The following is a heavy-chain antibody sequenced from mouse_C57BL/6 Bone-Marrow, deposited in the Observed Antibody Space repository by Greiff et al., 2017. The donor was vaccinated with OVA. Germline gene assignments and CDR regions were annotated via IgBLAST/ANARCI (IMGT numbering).Heavy chain of an antibody. CDR3: ARGGGLGY. V-gene: IGHV1-26*01. J-gene: IGHJ3*01. CDR1: GYTFTDYY. CDR2: INPNNGGT. D-gene: IGHD2-13*01. Sequence: VQLQQSGPELVKPGASVKISCKASGYTFTDYYMNWVKQSHGKSLEWIGDINPNNGGTSYNQKFKGKATLTVDKSSSTAYMELRSLTSEDSAVYYCARGGGLGYWGQGTLVTVSA.